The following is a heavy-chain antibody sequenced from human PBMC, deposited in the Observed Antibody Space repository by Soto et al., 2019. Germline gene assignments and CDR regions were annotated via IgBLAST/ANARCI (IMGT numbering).Heavy chain of an antibody. CDR3: AHSPPATVTARRFEY. CDR1: GLSLSTSGVA. D-gene: IGHD4-17*01. J-gene: IGHJ4*02. Sequence: QITLKESGPTLVKPTKTHTLTCTFSGLSLSTSGVAVGWFRQPPGEALEWLALIYWDDDKSYSPSLKRRLTITKHTSTNQVVITITNMDPVDTATYYCAHSPPATVTARRFEYSGQGTLVPVSS. V-gene: IGHV2-5*02. CDR2: IYWDDDK.